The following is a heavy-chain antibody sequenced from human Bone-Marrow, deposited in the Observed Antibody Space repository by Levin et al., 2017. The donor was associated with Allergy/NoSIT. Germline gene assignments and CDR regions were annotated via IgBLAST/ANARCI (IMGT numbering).Heavy chain of an antibody. CDR3: ARYYGSGKFDY. CDR1: GFTFSSYS. J-gene: IGHJ4*02. Sequence: PSETLSLTCAASGFTFSSYSMNWVRQAPGKGLEWVSSISSSSSYIYYADSVKGRFTISRDNAKNSLYLQMNSLRAEDTAVYYCARYYGSGKFDYWGQGTLVTVSS. D-gene: IGHD3-10*01. V-gene: IGHV3-21*01. CDR2: ISSSSSYI.